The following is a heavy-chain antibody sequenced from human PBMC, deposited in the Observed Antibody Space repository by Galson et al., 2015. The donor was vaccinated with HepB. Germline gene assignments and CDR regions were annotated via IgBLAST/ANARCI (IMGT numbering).Heavy chain of an antibody. D-gene: IGHD5-12*01. Sequence: ETLSRTCSVSHGSINNYYWSWIRQSPGNRLEWIGYIYYNGDTTYNPSLGYRVGMSVDTSINQVSLWLTSVTAADTAVYYCARHPGRGSVGYAFDLWGQGTLVTVSA. CDR3: ARHPGRGSVGYAFDL. V-gene: IGHV4-59*08. J-gene: IGHJ4*02. CDR1: HGSINNYY. CDR2: IYYNGDT.